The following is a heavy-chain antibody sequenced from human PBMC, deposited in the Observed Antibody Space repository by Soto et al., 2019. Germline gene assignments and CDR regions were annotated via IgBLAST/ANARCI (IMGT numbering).Heavy chain of an antibody. CDR2: AWYDGSRT. CDR1: GFTFSSYG. J-gene: IGHJ4*02. CDR3: ARGGATGVAASRVQVLHY. D-gene: IGHD6-13*01. V-gene: IGHV3-33*01. Sequence: QVQLVESGGGVVQPGRSLRLSCAASGFTFSSYGLHWVRQAPGRGLEWVALAWYDGSRTYYADSVKCRFTISRDNSKNTLYLQMNSLRAEDTAIYYCARGGATGVAASRVQVLHYWGQGTLVTVST.